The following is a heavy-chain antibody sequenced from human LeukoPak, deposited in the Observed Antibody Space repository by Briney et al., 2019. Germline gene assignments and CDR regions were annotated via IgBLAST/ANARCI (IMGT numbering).Heavy chain of an antibody. CDR1: GGSFSGHY. Sequence: SETLSLTCAVYGGSFSGHYWSWIRQPPGKGLEWIGEINHSGSTNYNPSLKSRVTISVDTSKNQFSLKLSSVTAADTAVYYCASTPTGYSSGWYGFWGQGTLVTVSS. CDR2: INHSGST. V-gene: IGHV4-34*01. CDR3: ASTPTGYSSGWYGF. J-gene: IGHJ4*02. D-gene: IGHD6-19*01.